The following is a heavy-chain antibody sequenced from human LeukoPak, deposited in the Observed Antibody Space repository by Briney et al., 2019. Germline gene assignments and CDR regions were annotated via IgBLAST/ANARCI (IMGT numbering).Heavy chain of an antibody. Sequence: SETLSLTCTVSGGSISSYYWSWIRQPPGKGLEWIGYIYYSGSTNYNPSLKSRVTISVDTSKNQFSLKLSSVTAADTAVYYCARGGDKVGDSIYDYVWGSFGDWFDPWGRGTLVTVSS. J-gene: IGHJ5*02. CDR3: ARGGDKVGDSIYDYVWGSFGDWFDP. D-gene: IGHD3-16*01. V-gene: IGHV4-59*01. CDR2: IYYSGST. CDR1: GGSISSYY.